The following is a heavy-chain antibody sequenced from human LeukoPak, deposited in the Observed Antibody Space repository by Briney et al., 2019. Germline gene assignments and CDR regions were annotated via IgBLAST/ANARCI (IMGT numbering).Heavy chain of an antibody. J-gene: IGHJ4*02. CDR1: GYTFSDYY. CDR3: ARGNYNWMYDY. V-gene: IGHV1-2*02. D-gene: IGHD1-20*01. CDR2: INTNSGDT. Sequence: ASVKVSCKTSGYTFSDYYMHWVRQAPGQGLEWVGWINTNSGDTKYAQKFQGRVTMTRDTSISTAHMELSRLRSDDTAVYYCARGNYNWMYDYWGQGTLVTVSS.